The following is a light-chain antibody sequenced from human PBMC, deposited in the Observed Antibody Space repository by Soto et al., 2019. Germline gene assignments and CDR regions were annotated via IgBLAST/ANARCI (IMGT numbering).Light chain of an antibody. CDR2: GAS. CDR3: QQYSASPPT. J-gene: IGKJ2*01. V-gene: IGKV3-20*01. Sequence: EIVLTQSPGTLSLSPGERATLSCRASQSVSSSYLVWYQQKPGQALRLLIYGASSRATGIPDRFSGSGSGRDLTLTIGRLEPEDFAVYYCQQYSASPPTFGQGTKLEIK. CDR1: QSVSSSY.